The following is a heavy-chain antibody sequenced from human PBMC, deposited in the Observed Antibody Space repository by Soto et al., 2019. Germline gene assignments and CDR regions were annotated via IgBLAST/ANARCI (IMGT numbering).Heavy chain of an antibody. CDR2: IYYSGST. V-gene: IGHV4-39*01. J-gene: IGHJ4*02. CDR1: GGSISSSSYY. CDR3: ARHPNYYDSSGYYGFDY. Sequence: QLQLQESGPGLVKPSETLSLTCTVSGGSISSSSYYWGWIRQPPGNGLEWIGSIYYSGSTYYNPSLKSRVTISVDTSKNQFSLKLSSVTAADTAVYYCARHPNYYDSSGYYGFDYWGQGTLVTVSS. D-gene: IGHD3-22*01.